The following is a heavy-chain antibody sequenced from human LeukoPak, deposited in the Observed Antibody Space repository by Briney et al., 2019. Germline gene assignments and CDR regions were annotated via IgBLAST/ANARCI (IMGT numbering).Heavy chain of an antibody. V-gene: IGHV3-23*01. CDR1: GVPFNRFA. CDR2: ISGGGDA. J-gene: IGHJ4*02. CDR3: AKEGITGADS. Sequence: PGGALRLSCTASGVPFNRFAMSWVRQAPGQGLAWVSAISGGGDAHYADSVKGRFTISRDNSKNTLFLHMNTLKADDTALYYCAKEGITGADSWGQGTLVSVSS.